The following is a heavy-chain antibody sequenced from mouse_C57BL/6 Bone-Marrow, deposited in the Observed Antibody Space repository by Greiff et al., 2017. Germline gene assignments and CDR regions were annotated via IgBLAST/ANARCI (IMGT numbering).Heavy chain of an antibody. V-gene: IGHV2-6-1*01. D-gene: IGHD2-5*01. J-gene: IGHJ4*01. CDR1: GFSLTSYG. CDR3: ARHKNYSNPYAMDY. CDR2: IWSDGST. Sequence: VKLQESGPGLVAPSQSLSITCTVSGFSLTSYGVHWVRQPPGKGLEWLVVIWSDGSTTYNSALKSRLSISKDNSKSQVFLKMNSLQTDDTAMYYCARHKNYSNPYAMDYWGQGTSVTVSS.